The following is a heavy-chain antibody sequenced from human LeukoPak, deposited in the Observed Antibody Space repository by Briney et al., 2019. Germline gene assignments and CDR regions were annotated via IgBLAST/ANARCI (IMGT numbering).Heavy chain of an antibody. V-gene: IGHV3-23*01. J-gene: IGHJ4*02. D-gene: IGHD6-19*01. CDR2: ISGSGGST. CDR1: GFTFSSYA. Sequence: GGSLRLSCAASGFTFSSYAMSWVRQAPGKGLEWVSAISGSGGSTYYADSVKGRFTISRDNSKNTLYLQMNSLRAEDTAVYYCAKDGYSSGWYDGYFDYWGQGTLVTVSS. CDR3: AKDGYSSGWYDGYFDY.